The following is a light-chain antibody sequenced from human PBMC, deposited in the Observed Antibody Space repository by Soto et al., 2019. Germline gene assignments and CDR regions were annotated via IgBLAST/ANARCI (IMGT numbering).Light chain of an antibody. V-gene: IGLV2-14*01. J-gene: IGLJ3*02. CDR3: CSYNSSSIRV. Sequence: QSALTQPASVSGSPGQSITISCTGTSSDVGGYNHVSWYQQHPGKAPKHIIYEVRNRPSGVSNRLSGSKSGKTASLTISGLQADDEADYYCCSYNSSSIRVFGGGTKVTVL. CDR2: EVR. CDR1: SSDVGGYNH.